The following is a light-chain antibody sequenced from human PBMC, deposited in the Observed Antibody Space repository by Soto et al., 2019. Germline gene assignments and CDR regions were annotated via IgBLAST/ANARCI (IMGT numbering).Light chain of an antibody. J-gene: IGKJ4*01. CDR1: QGFSNY. CDR3: QKYDSAPSLT. CDR2: AAS. Sequence: DIQMTQSPSSLSASVGDRVTISCRASQGFSNYLAWYQQTPGKVPKLLIYAASTLHSGVPSRFSGSGSGTDFTLTISSLQPEDVATYFCQKYDSAPSLTFGGGTKVEIE. V-gene: IGKV1-27*01.